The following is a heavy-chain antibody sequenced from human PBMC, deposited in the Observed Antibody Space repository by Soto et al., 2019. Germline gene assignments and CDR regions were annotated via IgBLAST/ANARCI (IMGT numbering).Heavy chain of an antibody. V-gene: IGHV3-74*01. D-gene: IGHD5-18*01. CDR2: INNDGTTT. Sequence: EVQLVESEGGLVQPGGSLRLSCAASGFNFSSYWMHWVRQAPGKGLVWVSRINNDGTTTTYADSVKGRFTISRDNAKNTLYLQMNRLRADDTAVYYCARGWFGFSYGWGQGTLVTVSS. CDR3: ARGWFGFSYG. CDR1: GFNFSSYW. J-gene: IGHJ4*02.